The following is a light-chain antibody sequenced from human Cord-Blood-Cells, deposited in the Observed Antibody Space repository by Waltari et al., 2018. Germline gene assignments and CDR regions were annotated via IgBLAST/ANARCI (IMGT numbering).Light chain of an antibody. V-gene: IGKV3-20*01. CDR2: GAS. CDR3: QQYGSSQFT. CDR1: QSVSSSY. J-gene: IGKJ3*01. Sequence: ELVLTQSPGTLSLSRGERATLSCRASQSVSSSYLAWYQQKPGQAPRLLIYGASSRATGIPDRFSGSGSGTDFTLTISRLEPEDFAVYYCQQYGSSQFTFGPGTKVDIK.